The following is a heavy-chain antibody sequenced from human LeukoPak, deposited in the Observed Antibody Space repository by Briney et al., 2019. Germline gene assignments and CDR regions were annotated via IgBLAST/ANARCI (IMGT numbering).Heavy chain of an antibody. D-gene: IGHD6-19*01. J-gene: IGHJ4*02. V-gene: IGHV3-23*01. CDR3: AKHGSGCYFDY. CDR1: GITFSSYA. Sequence: GGSLRLSCAASGITFSSYAMTWVRQAPGKGLEWVSAISAGGDNTYYADSVKGRFTISRDNSKNTLYLQMISLRAEDTAVYYCAKHGSGCYFDYWGQGTLVTVSS. CDR2: ISAGGDNT.